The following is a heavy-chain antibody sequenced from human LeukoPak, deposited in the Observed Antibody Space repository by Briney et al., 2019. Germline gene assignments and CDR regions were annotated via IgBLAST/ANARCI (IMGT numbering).Heavy chain of an antibody. Sequence: SETLSLTCTVSGGSISSYYWSWIRQPAGKGLEWIGFIYYSGSTNYNPSLKSRVIISLDTSKNQFSLKLSSVTAADTAVYYCARGGYYYDSSGYGDAFDIWGQGTMVTVSS. J-gene: IGHJ3*02. CDR2: IYYSGST. CDR3: ARGGYYYDSSGYGDAFDI. D-gene: IGHD3-22*01. V-gene: IGHV4-59*01. CDR1: GGSISSYY.